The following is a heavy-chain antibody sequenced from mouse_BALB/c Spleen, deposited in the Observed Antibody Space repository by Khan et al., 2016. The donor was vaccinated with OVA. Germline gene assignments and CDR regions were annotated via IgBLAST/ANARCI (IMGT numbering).Heavy chain of an antibody. Sequence: EVQLVESGPGLVKPSQSLSLTCTVTGYSITSDYAWNWIRQFPGNKLEWMGYISYSGSAHYNPSLKSRISITRDTSENQFIMQLKYVTTEDSATYDGARRYYCGHGYFDVWGAGTTVTVSS. D-gene: IGHD1-1*01. CDR1: GYSITSDYA. CDR3: ARRYYCGHGYFDV. J-gene: IGHJ1*01. CDR2: ISYSGSA. V-gene: IGHV3-2*02.